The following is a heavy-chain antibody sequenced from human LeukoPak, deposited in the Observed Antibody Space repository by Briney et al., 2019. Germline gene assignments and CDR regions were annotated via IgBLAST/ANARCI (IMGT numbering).Heavy chain of an antibody. J-gene: IGHJ6*03. CDR2: IYSGGAT. D-gene: IGHD1-1*01. Sequence: GGSLRLSCAASGFTVSSNYMSWVRQPPGKGLEWVSVIYSGGATYYAASVKGRFTISRDNSKNTVYLQMGSLRAEDTAVYYCAKNRGGTYKYYMDVWGNGTTVTVSS. CDR3: AKNRGGTYKYYMDV. V-gene: IGHV3-53*01. CDR1: GFTVSSNY.